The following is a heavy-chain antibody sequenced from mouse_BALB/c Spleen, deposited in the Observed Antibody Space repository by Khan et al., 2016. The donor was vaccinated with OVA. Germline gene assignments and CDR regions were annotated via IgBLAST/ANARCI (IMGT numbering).Heavy chain of an antibody. CDR3: ATSYFYGYYFDY. Sequence: EVELVESGGGLVQPGGSRKLSCAASGFTFNSYGMHWIRQAPEKGLEWVAYISGDSNTIHYADTVKGRFTISRDNPKNTLFLQMTSLMSEDTARYYCATSYFYGYYFDYWGPGTTLTVS. V-gene: IGHV5-17*02. CDR2: ISGDSNTI. CDR1: GFTFNSYG. D-gene: IGHD1-1*01. J-gene: IGHJ2*01.